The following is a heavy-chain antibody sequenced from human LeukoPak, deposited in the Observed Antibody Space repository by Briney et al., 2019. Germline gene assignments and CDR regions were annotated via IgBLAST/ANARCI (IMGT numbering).Heavy chain of an antibody. D-gene: IGHD3-10*01. CDR1: GFTFSSYA. Sequence: PGGSLRLSCAASGFTFSSYAMSWVRQAPGKGLEWVSAISGSGGSTYYADSVKGRFTISRDNSKNTLYLQMNSLRAEDTAVYYGAKLGRYYYGSGSPYYFDYWGQGTLVTVSS. CDR3: AKLGRYYYGSGSPYYFDY. J-gene: IGHJ4*02. V-gene: IGHV3-23*01. CDR2: ISGSGGST.